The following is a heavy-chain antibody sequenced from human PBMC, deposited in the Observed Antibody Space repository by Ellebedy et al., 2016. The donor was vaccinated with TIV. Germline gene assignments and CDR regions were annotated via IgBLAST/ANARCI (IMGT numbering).Heavy chain of an antibody. CDR1: GFTFSSYG. V-gene: IGHV3-30*18. CDR3: AKEDTQQTSPYLEY. Sequence: GESLKISCAASGFTFSSYGMHWVRQAPGKGLEWVAVISYDGRAQHYADSVKGRFNISRDNYKNTLYLQMNSLRTDDTAVYHCAKEDTQQTSPYLEYWGQGTLVPVSS. J-gene: IGHJ4*02. CDR2: ISYDGRAQ. D-gene: IGHD6-13*01.